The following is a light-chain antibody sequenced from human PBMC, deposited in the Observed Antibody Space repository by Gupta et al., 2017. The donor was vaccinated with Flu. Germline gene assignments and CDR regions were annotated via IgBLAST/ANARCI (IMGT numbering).Light chain of an antibody. CDR3: SSYTSNSTLWV. V-gene: IGLV2-14*01. CDR1: NNDVGGSYY. J-gene: IGLJ3*02. Sequence: QSALTQPASVSGSPGQSITISCNGINNDVGGSYYVFWYQHHPGKAPKLIILEVNHRPSGVSGRFSGSKSGNTASLTISWLQAEDEADYYCSSYTSNSTLWVFGGGTKLTVL. CDR2: EVN.